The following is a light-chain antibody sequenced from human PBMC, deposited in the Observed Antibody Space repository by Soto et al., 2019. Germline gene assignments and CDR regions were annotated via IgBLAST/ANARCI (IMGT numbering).Light chain of an antibody. CDR3: QQYKNWPPIT. CDR2: GAS. CDR1: QSVGSD. J-gene: IGKJ5*01. Sequence: VLTQSPTNLSVSPGYRSTLYFSSSQSVGSDLAWYQQKRGQAPRLLIYGASTRATGIPARFSGSASGTEFTLTISGLQSEDFAVYYCQQYKNWPPITFGQGTRLEIK. V-gene: IGKV3-15*01.